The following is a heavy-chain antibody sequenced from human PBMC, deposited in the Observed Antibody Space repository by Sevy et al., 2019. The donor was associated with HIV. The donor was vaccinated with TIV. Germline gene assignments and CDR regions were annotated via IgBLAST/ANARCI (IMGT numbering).Heavy chain of an antibody. V-gene: IGHV1-18*04. CDR2: TSGYNGDT. D-gene: IGHD2-15*01. J-gene: IGHJ4*02. CDR3: ARDSCSGGSCYQSGVY. CDR1: GYTFTSYN. Sequence: ASVKVSCKASGYTFTSYNINWVRQAPGQGLDWMGRTSGYNGDTLYAQKFQGRVTMTTDTSTNTAYMELRSLRSDDTAVYYCARDSCSGGSCYQSGVYWGQGTLVTVSS.